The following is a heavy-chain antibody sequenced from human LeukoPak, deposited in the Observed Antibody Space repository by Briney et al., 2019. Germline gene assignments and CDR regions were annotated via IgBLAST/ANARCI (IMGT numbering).Heavy chain of an antibody. CDR3: ARGPYSGSYYR. CDR2: INHRGRT. CDR1: GGSFSGYY. Sequence: PSETLSLTCAVSGGSFSGYYWSWIRQPPGKGLEWIGEINHRGRTNYNPSLKSRVTISVDTSKNQFSLKLNSVTAADTAVYYCARGPYSGSYYRWGQGTLVTVSS. J-gene: IGHJ5*02. V-gene: IGHV4-34*01. D-gene: IGHD1-26*01.